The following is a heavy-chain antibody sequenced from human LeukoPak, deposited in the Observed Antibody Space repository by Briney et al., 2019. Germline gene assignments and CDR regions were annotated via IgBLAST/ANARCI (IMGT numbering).Heavy chain of an antibody. CDR1: GFTVSSNY. D-gene: IGHD2/OR15-2a*01. CDR2: ISGAISGSADTT. V-gene: IGHV3-23*01. CDR3: VNGEREYYYYMDA. J-gene: IGHJ6*03. Sequence: GGSLRLSCAASGFTVSSNYMSWIRQTPGKGLEWVSTISGAISGSADTTYYADSVQGRFTISRDPSKNSLYLQMNSLKVEDTAIYYCVNGEREYYYYMDAWGKGTSVTVSS.